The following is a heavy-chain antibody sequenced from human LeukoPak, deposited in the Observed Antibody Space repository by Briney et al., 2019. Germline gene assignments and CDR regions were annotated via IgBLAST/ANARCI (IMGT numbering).Heavy chain of an antibody. CDR1: EFNFNTYA. CDR3: ARDRGGSGYYYVDY. V-gene: IGHV3-30*04. Sequence: EPGGSLRLSCAASEFNFNTYALHWVRQAPGKGLEWVAAISYDGSNKYYADSVKGRFSISRDNSKNTLYPQMNSLRGDDTAVYYCARDRGGSGYYYVDYWGRGTLVTVSS. J-gene: IGHJ4*02. D-gene: IGHD3-22*01. CDR2: ISYDGSNK.